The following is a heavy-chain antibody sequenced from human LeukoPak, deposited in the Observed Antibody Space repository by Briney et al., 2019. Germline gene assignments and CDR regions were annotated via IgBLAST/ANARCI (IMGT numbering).Heavy chain of an antibody. J-gene: IGHJ4*02. CDR3: ARVGDTSSYYYFLDF. CDR2: IFSRGNT. V-gene: IGHV4-4*08. D-gene: IGHD3-22*01. Sequence: SETLSLTCNVSGGSMHNYYWSWIRQPPGKGLEWIGYIFSRGNTNYNPSLQSRVTISVDTSKSQFALKLRSVTAADTAVYYCARVGDTSSYYYFLDFWGQGTLVTVSS. CDR1: GGSMHNYY.